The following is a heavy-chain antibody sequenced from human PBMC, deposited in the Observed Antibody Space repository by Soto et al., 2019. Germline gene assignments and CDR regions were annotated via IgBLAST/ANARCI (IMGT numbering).Heavy chain of an antibody. CDR3: ARLYYDRGTHNWFDP. D-gene: IGHD3-22*01. CDR1: GGTFSSYA. CDR2: IIPIFGTA. Sequence: QVQLVQSGAEVKKPGSSVKVSCMASGGTFSSYAISWVRQAPGQGLEWMGGIIPIFGTANYAQKFQGRVTITADESTSTAYMELSSLRSEDTAVYYCARLYYDRGTHNWFDPWGQGTLVTVSS. V-gene: IGHV1-69*01. J-gene: IGHJ5*02.